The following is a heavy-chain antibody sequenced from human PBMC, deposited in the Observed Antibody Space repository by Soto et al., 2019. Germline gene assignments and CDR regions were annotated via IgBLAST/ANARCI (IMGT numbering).Heavy chain of an antibody. CDR2: IYWDDDK. CDR1: GFSLSTSGVG. Sequence: QITLKESGPTLVKPTQTLTLTCTFSGFSLSTSGVGVAWIRQPPGKALEWLALIYWDDDKRYRPSLESRLTFTKDTSKNQVVPTMTNMDSVDTATYYCAYLPCSGGSCYWSSFSGMDVWGQGTTVTVSS. CDR3: AYLPCSGGSCYWSSFSGMDV. J-gene: IGHJ6*02. D-gene: IGHD2-15*01. V-gene: IGHV2-5*02.